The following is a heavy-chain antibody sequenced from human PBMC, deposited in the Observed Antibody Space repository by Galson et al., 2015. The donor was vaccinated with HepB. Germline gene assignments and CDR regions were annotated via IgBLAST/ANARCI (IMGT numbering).Heavy chain of an antibody. J-gene: IGHJ4*02. D-gene: IGHD1-7*01. V-gene: IGHV3-30*18. CDR3: AKKSVELTADSFY. CDR2: ISYDGSNK. Sequence: SLRLSCAASGFTFSSYGMHWVRQAPGKGLEWVAVISYDGSNKYYADSVKGRFTISRDNSKNTLYLQMNSLRAEDTAVYYCAKKSVELTADSFYWGQGTLVTVSS. CDR1: GFTFSSYG.